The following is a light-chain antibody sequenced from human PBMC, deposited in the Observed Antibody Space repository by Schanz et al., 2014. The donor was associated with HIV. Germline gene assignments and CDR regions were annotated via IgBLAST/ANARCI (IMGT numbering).Light chain of an antibody. CDR3: QQYGSSPQT. CDR2: GAS. Sequence: EIVLTQSPATLSLSPGERATLSCRASQSVSSYLAWYQQKPGQGPRLLIYGASSRATGIPARFSGSGSGTDFTLTISRLKSEDFAVYYCQQYGSSPQTFGQGTKVEIK. CDR1: QSVSSY. V-gene: IGKV3-20*01. J-gene: IGKJ1*01.